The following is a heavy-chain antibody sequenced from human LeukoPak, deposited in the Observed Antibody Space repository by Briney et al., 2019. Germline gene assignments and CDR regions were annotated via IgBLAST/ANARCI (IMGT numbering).Heavy chain of an antibody. D-gene: IGHD7-27*01. CDR1: GFTFSSYT. V-gene: IGHV3-23*01. CDR3: AKDGGLWVSAHWGDS. J-gene: IGHJ4*02. CDR2: ITTSDGNT. Sequence: GGSLRLSCAASGFTFSSYTMSWVRQAPGKGLEWVSTITTSDGNTYYADSVKGRFTVSRDNSKNTLYLQMNSLRAEDTAVYYCAKDGGLWVSAHWGDSWGRGTLVAVSS.